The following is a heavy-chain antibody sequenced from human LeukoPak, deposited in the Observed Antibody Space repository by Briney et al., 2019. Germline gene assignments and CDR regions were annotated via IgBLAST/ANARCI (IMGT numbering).Heavy chain of an antibody. D-gene: IGHD1-26*01. V-gene: IGHV4-59*01. CDR1: GGSISTYY. CDR3: ARGVTSPLDAFDI. J-gene: IGHJ3*02. CDR2: LYNSGST. Sequence: PSGTLSLTCTVSGGSISTYYWNWMRQPPGKGLEWIGYLYNSGSTNYNPSLKSRLTISVDMSKNQLSLKLSSVTAAGTAVYYCARGVTSPLDAFDIWGQGTMVTVSS.